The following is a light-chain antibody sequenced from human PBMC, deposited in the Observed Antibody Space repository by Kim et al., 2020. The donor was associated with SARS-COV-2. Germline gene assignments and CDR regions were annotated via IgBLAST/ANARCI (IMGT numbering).Light chain of an antibody. CDR1: STDVGGYNY. Sequence: GQSVTCSYTGTSTDVGGYNYVSWYQQHPGKAPKLMIYDVTRRPSGVPDRFSGSKSGNTASLTISGLQAEDEADYYCCSYAGSYTLVFGGGTQLTVL. J-gene: IGLJ3*02. V-gene: IGLV2-11*01. CDR2: DVT. CDR3: CSYAGSYTLV.